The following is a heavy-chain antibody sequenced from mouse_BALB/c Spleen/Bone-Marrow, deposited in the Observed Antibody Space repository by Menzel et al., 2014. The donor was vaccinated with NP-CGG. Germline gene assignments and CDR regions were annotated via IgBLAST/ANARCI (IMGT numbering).Heavy chain of an antibody. CDR1: GFNIKDTH. CDR3: ATLTGTFDY. Sequence: EVQLQQSGAGLVRPGASVKLSCTASGFNIKDTHMHWVKPRPEQGLEWIGRIDPANDYTKYDPKFQGTATITADTSSNTAYLQLSSLTSEDTAVYYCATLTGTFDYWGQGTTLAVSS. J-gene: IGHJ2*01. CDR2: IDPANDYT. V-gene: IGHV14-3*02. D-gene: IGHD4-1*01.